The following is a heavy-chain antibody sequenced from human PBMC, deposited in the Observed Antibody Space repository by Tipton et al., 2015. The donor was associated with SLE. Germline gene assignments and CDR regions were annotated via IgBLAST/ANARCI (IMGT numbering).Heavy chain of an antibody. CDR1: GDSVSSNSAA. D-gene: IGHD2-15*01. V-gene: IGHV6-1*01. CDR3: ARVVVTLRWFDP. Sequence: GLVKPSQTLSLTCAISGDSVSSNSAAWNWIRQSPSRGLEWLGRTYYRSKWYNDYAVSVKSRITINPDTSKNQFSLKLSSVTAADTAAYYCARVVVTLRWFDPWGQGTLVTVSS. CDR2: TYYRSKWYN. J-gene: IGHJ5*02.